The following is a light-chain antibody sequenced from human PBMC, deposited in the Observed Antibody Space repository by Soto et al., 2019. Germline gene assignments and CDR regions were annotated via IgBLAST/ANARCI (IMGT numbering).Light chain of an antibody. CDR3: ISYTVSRSYV. Sequence: QSVLTQPPSVSATPGQKVTISCSGSSSNIGNNYVSWYQQFPGAAPKLLIYDNYWRPSGIPDRFSASKSGTSATLGITGLQTGDEADYYCISYTVSRSYVFGTGTKLTVL. CDR1: SSNIGNNY. J-gene: IGLJ1*01. CDR2: DNY. V-gene: IGLV1-51*01.